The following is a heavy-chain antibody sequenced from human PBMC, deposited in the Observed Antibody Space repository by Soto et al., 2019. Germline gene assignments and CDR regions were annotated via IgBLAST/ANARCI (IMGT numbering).Heavy chain of an antibody. D-gene: IGHD5-12*01. J-gene: IGHJ6*02. Sequence: GASVKVSCKASGYTFTGYYMHWVRQAPGQGLEWMGWINPNSGGTNYAQKFQGRVTMTRDTSISTAYMELSRLRSDDTAVYYCASVDIVATILAVAGTPQGDYYYGMDVWGQGTTVTVSS. V-gene: IGHV1-2*02. CDR1: GYTFTGYY. CDR2: INPNSGGT. CDR3: ASVDIVATILAVAGTPQGDYYYGMDV.